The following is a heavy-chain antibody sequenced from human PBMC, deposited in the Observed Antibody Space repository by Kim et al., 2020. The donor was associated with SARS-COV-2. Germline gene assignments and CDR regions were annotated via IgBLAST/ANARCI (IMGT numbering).Heavy chain of an antibody. J-gene: IGHJ4*02. Sequence: ASVKVSCKASGYTFTSYGISWVRQAPGQGLEWMGWISAYNGNTNYAQKLQGRVTMTTDTSTSTAYMELRSLRSDDTAVYYCARAEYDFWSGEFDYWGQGTLVTVSS. CDR1: GYTFTSYG. V-gene: IGHV1-18*01. CDR3: ARAEYDFWSGEFDY. CDR2: ISAYNGNT. D-gene: IGHD3-3*01.